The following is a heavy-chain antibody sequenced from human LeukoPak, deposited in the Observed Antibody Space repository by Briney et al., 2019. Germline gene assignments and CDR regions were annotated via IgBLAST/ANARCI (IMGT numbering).Heavy chain of an antibody. CDR2: IHTSGGST. CDR3: ARGDDHYYYALDV. CDR1: GDTFTNYF. D-gene: IGHD5-24*01. V-gene: IGHV1-46*01. J-gene: IGHJ6*02. Sequence: ASVKLSCKASGDTFTNYFVHWVRQAPGQGPEWMGLIHTSGGSTTYAQKFQGRVTMTGDTSTSTVYMELSSLRSEDTAVYYCARGDDHYYYALDVWGQGTTVAVSS.